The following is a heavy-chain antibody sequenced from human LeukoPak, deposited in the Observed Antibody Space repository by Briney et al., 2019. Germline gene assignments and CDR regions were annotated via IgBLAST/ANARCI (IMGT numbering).Heavy chain of an antibody. J-gene: IGHJ3*02. CDR3: ARNRGAARLNAFDI. CDR2: INPDSGGT. V-gene: IGHV1-2*02. D-gene: IGHD6-6*01. CDR1: GYTFTGYY. Sequence: SVKVSCKASGYTFTGYYMHWVRQAPGQGLEWMGWINPDSGGTNYAQKFQGRVTMTRDTSISTAYMELSRLRSDDTAVYYCARNRGAARLNAFDIWGQGTMVTVSS.